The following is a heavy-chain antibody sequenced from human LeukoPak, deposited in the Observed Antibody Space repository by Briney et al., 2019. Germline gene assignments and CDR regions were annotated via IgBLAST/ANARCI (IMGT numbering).Heavy chain of an antibody. Sequence: SVTLSLTCAVYGGSFSGYYWSWLRQPPGQGLEWIGEINHSDSTNYNPSLKSLVIISVETSNNAFFVQRSPVTAADTALYYCGRDTTSTRIIGYWDQGTLVTVSS. CDR3: GRDTTSTRIIGY. CDR2: INHSDST. J-gene: IGHJ4*02. D-gene: IGHD1-26*01. V-gene: IGHV4-34*01. CDR1: GGSFSGYY.